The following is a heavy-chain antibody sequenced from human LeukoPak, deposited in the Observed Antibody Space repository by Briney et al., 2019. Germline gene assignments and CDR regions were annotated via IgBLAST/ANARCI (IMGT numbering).Heavy chain of an antibody. D-gene: IGHD3-22*01. J-gene: IGHJ4*02. CDR1: GFTFSSYG. Sequence: GGSLRLSCAASGFTFSSYGMHWVHQAPGKGLEWVAFIRYDGSNKYYADSVKGRFTISRDNSKNTLYLQMNSLRAEDTAVYYCAKDNGDSSGYSLLFDYWGQGTLVTVSS. V-gene: IGHV3-30*02. CDR3: AKDNGDSSGYSLLFDY. CDR2: IRYDGSNK.